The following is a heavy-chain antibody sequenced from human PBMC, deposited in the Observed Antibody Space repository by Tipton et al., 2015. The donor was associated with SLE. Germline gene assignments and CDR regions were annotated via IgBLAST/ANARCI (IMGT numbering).Heavy chain of an antibody. V-gene: IGHV1-69*05. CDR3: ATDASRGSKRGWFDP. J-gene: IGHJ5*02. CDR1: VGTFSSNA. CDR2: LVPMLGAA. D-gene: IGHD6-13*01. Sequence: QSGPEVKKPGSSVKVSCKASVGTFSSNAITWVRQAPGQGLEWMGGLVPMLGAANYVQKFRGRLTITTDEARTTTFMELTNLGPEDTAVYYCATDASRGSKRGWFDPWGQGTLVTVSS.